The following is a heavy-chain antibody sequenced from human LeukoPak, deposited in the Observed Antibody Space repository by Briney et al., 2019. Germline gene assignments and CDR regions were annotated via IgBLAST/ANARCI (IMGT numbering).Heavy chain of an antibody. CDR1: GFTFSDYY. D-gene: IGHD3-22*01. CDR2: ISSTRSYT. J-gene: IGHJ5*02. Sequence: GGSLRLSCAASGFTFSDYYMNWIRQAPGKGLEWVSYISSTRSYTYYADSVKGRFTISRDNAKNSLYLQMNSLRDEDTAVYYCARDGVGYYDSSGYPNWFDPWGQGTLVTVSS. V-gene: IGHV3-11*06. CDR3: ARDGVGYYDSSGYPNWFDP.